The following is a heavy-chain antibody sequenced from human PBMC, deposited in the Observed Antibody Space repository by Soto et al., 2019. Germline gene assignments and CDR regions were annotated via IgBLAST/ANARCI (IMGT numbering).Heavy chain of an antibody. CDR3: ARDPDGIAAAIKDDP. Sequence: ASVKVSCKASGYTFSSYGISWVRQAPGQGLGWMGGIIPNNGKANYAQKFQGRVTMTTDESTSTAYMELSSLRSEDTAVYYCARDPDGIAAAIKDDPWGQGTLVTVSS. V-gene: IGHV1-69*05. J-gene: IGHJ5*02. CDR1: GYTFSSYG. CDR2: IIPNNGKA. D-gene: IGHD6-13*01.